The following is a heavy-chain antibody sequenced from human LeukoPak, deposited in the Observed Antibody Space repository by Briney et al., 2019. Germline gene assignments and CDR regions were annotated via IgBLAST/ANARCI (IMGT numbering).Heavy chain of an antibody. CDR1: GGSTSSGAHY. V-gene: IGHV4-31*03. J-gene: IGHJ5*02. CDR2: INNSGNT. Sequence: SETLSLTCTVSGGSTSSGAHYWNWIRQHPGKGLEWIGYINNSGNTYYNPSLKRRVIISANTSKNQFSLKLSSVTAADTAVYYCAKHLMVTKGWFDPWGQGILVTVSS. CDR3: AKHLMVTKGWFDP. D-gene: IGHD2-21*02.